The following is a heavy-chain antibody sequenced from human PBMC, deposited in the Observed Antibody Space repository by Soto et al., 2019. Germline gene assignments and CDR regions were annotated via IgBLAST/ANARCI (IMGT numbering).Heavy chain of an antibody. CDR1: GFTFSNNL. V-gene: IGHV3-74*01. J-gene: IGHJ5*02. CDR2: ISSDGRST. Sequence: GGSLRLSCAASGFTFSNNLMHWVRQAPGKGLVWVSHISSDGRSTTYADSVKGRFTISRDNAKNSLYLQMNSLRAEDTAVYYCEAYYDFWSGPQSGVDNWFDPWGQGTLVTVSS. D-gene: IGHD3-3*01. CDR3: EAYYDFWSGPQSGVDNWFDP.